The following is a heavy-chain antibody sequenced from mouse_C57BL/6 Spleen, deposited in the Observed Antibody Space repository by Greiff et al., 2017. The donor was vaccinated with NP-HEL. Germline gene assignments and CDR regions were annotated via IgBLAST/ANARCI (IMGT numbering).Heavy chain of an antibody. D-gene: IGHD2-5*01. CDR2: IYPGDGDT. Sequence: QVQLQQSGAELVKPGASVKISCKASGYAFSSYWMNWVKQRPGKGLEWIGQIYPGDGDTNYNGKFKGKATLTADKSSSTAYMQLSSLTSEDSAVYFCARSYSNYVNFDYWGQGTTLTVSS. J-gene: IGHJ2*01. CDR3: ARSYSNYVNFDY. CDR1: GYAFSSYW. V-gene: IGHV1-80*01.